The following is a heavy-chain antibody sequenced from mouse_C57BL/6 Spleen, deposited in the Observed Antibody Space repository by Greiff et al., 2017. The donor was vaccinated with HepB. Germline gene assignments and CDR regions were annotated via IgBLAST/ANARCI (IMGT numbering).Heavy chain of an antibody. Sequence: QVQLKESGPELVKPGASVKLSCKASGYTFTSYDINWVKQRPGQGLEWIGWIYPRDGSTKYNEKFKGKATLTVDTSSSTAYMELHSLTSEDSAVYFCARWTTVVAPYWYFDVWGTGTTVTVSS. J-gene: IGHJ1*03. CDR3: ARWTTVVAPYWYFDV. CDR1: GYTFTSYD. D-gene: IGHD1-1*01. CDR2: IYPRDGST. V-gene: IGHV1-85*01.